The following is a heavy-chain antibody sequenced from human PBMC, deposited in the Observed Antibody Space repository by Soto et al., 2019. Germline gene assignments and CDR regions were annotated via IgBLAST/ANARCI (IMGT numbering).Heavy chain of an antibody. V-gene: IGHV1-69*01. CDR3: ARDEEQQLAHNWFDP. Sequence: QVQLVQSGAEVQKPGSSVKVSCKASGGTFSSYAISWVRQAPVQGLDWMGGIIPIFGTANYAQKFQGRVTITADESTSTAYMELSSLRSEDTAVYYCARDEEQQLAHNWFDPWGQGTLVTVSS. J-gene: IGHJ5*02. CDR2: IIPIFGTA. D-gene: IGHD6-13*01. CDR1: GGTFSSYA.